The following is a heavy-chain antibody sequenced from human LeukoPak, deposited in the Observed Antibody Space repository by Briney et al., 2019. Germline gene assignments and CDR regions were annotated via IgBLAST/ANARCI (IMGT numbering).Heavy chain of an antibody. Sequence: GGSLRLSCAASGFTFSSYGMHWVRQAPGKWLEWVAVIWYDGSNKYYADSVKGRFTISRDNSKNTLYLQMNSLRAEDTAVYYCAKERPPRCSGGSCPSDYCGQGTLVTVSS. CDR3: AKERPPRCSGGSCPSDY. CDR1: GFTFSSYG. J-gene: IGHJ4*02. V-gene: IGHV3-33*06. D-gene: IGHD2-15*01. CDR2: IWYDGSNK.